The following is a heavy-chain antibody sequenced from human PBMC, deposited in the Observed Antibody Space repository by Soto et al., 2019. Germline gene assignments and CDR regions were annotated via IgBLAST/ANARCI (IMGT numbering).Heavy chain of an antibody. D-gene: IGHD3-22*01. Sequence: GGSLRLSCAASGFTFSSYAMSWVRQAPGKGLEWVSAISGSGGSTYYADSVKGRFTISRDNSKNTLYLQMNSLRAEETAVYYCAKDLWNYYDSSGYYSWSAFDIWGQGTMVTVSS. V-gene: IGHV3-23*01. CDR1: GFTFSSYA. CDR2: ISGSGGST. J-gene: IGHJ3*02. CDR3: AKDLWNYYDSSGYYSWSAFDI.